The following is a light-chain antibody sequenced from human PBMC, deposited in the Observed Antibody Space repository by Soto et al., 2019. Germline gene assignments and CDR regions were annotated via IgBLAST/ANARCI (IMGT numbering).Light chain of an antibody. CDR1: RTIASY. CDR2: AAS. CDR3: QQSYTTAALS. Sequence: DIQMSQSPSSLSASVGDRVTITCRVSRTIASYVNWYQQKPGKAPNLLIYAASSLQPGVPSRFSGSGSGTDFTLTISSLQPEDFATYYCQQSYTTAALSFGGGTKVDI. V-gene: IGKV1-39*01. J-gene: IGKJ4*01.